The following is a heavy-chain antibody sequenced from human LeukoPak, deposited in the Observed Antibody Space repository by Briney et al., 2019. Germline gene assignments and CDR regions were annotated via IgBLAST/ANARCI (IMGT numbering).Heavy chain of an antibody. CDR1: GFTLSSYA. CDR3: AKPIAVAGGGKYMDY. D-gene: IGHD6-19*01. CDR2: ISGNDGNT. Sequence: GGTLRLSCAASGFTLSSYARSWVRQAPGKGLEWVSGISGNDGNTYYTDTVKGRFTFSRDNSMNTLYLELNPLRAAVTAVYSCAKPIAVAGGGKYMDYWGQGTLVTVSS. V-gene: IGHV3-23*01. J-gene: IGHJ4*02.